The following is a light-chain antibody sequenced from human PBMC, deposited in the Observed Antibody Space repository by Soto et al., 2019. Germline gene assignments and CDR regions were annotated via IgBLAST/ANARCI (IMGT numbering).Light chain of an antibody. V-gene: IGKV3-20*01. CDR2: GAS. Sequence: ENVLTQSPGTLSLSPGERATLSCRASQSVSSSYLAWYQQKPGQAPRLLIYGASSRATGIPDRFSGSGSGTDFTLTISRLEPEDFAVYYCQQYGRWWTFGQGTKVEIK. J-gene: IGKJ1*01. CDR1: QSVSSSY. CDR3: QQYGRWWT.